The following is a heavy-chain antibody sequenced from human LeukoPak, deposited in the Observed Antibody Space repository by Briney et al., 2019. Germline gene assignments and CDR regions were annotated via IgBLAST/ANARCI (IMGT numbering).Heavy chain of an antibody. J-gene: IGHJ4*02. Sequence: NPSETLSLTCTVSGASISSYYWSWIRKPPGKGLDWVGYIYYSGSTNYNPSLKSRVTISVDTSKNQFSLKMSSVTAADTAVYYCARLDYDSSGYSLFDYWGQGTLVTVSS. CDR1: GASISSYY. CDR3: ARLDYDSSGYSLFDY. D-gene: IGHD3-22*01. CDR2: IYYSGST. V-gene: IGHV4-59*08.